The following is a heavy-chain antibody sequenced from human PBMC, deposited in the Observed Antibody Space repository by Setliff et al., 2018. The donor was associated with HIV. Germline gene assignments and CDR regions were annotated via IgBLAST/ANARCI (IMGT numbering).Heavy chain of an antibody. CDR3: ARGPLVTDFWSGSYSYKWFDP. V-gene: IGHV4-34*01. CDR1: GASFSHYY. D-gene: IGHD3-3*01. CDR2: IIHSGST. J-gene: IGHJ5*02. Sequence: PSETLSLTCAVYGASFSHYYWNWIRQPPGKGLEWIGEIIHSGSTNYNPSLKSRVTISVDMSKNQFSLKLSSVTAADTAIYYCARGPLVTDFWSGSYSYKWFDPWGQGTLVTVSS.